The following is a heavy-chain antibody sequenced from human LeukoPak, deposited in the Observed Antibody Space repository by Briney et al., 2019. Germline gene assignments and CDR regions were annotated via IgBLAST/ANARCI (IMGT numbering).Heavy chain of an antibody. CDR3: ARALTPNWFDP. CDR1: GGSISSGDYY. CDR2: IYYSGST. V-gene: IGHV4-30-4*01. Sequence: SETLALTCTVSGGSISSGDYYWSWIRQPPGKGQEWIGYIYYSGSTYYNPSLKSRVTISVDTSKNQFSLKLSSVTAAGTAVYYCARALTPNWFDPWGQGTLVTVSS. J-gene: IGHJ5*02. D-gene: IGHD2-15*01.